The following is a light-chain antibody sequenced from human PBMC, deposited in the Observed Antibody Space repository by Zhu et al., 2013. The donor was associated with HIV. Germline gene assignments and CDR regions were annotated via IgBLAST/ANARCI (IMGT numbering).Light chain of an antibody. CDR3: QAWDSSAVK. Sequence: SYELTQPPSMSVSPGQTARMTCSGDGLDNKYVSWYQQKAGQSPVLVIYQDSQRPSGVPERFSGSNSGNIATLTIAGTQPMDEADYFCQAWDSSAVKFGGGTKLTVL. V-gene: IGLV3-1*01. CDR1: GLDNKY. J-gene: IGLJ2*01. CDR2: QDS.